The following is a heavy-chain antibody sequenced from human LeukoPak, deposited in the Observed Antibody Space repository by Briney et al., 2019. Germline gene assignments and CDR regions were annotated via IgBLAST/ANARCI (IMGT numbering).Heavy chain of an antibody. D-gene: IGHD2-15*01. Sequence: GASVKVSCKASGYTFTSYGISWVRQAPGRGLEWMGWISAYNGNTNYAQKLQGRVTMTTDTSTSTAYMELRSLRSDDTAVYYCARWRGYCSGGSCPGFDYWGQGTLVTVSS. J-gene: IGHJ4*02. CDR2: ISAYNGNT. V-gene: IGHV1-18*01. CDR1: GYTFTSYG. CDR3: ARWRGYCSGGSCPGFDY.